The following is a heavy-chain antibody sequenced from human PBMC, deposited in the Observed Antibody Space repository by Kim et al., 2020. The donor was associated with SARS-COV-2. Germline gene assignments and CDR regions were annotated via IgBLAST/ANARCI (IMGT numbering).Heavy chain of an antibody. CDR3: AKDLEHSSSWYGLDY. V-gene: IGHV3-23*01. CDR2: ISGSGGST. D-gene: IGHD6-13*01. CDR1: GFTFSSYA. J-gene: IGHJ4*02. Sequence: GGSLRLSCAASGFTFSSYAMSWVRQAPGKGLEWVSAISGSGGSTYYADSVKGRFTISRDNSKNTLYLQMNSLRAEDTAVYYCAKDLEHSSSWYGLDYWGQGTLVTVSS.